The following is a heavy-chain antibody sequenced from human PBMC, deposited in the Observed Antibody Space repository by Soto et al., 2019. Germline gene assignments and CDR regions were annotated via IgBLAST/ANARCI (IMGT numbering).Heavy chain of an antibody. CDR3: ARVGWRRGSWFDP. V-gene: IGHV4-34*01. J-gene: IGHJ5*02. D-gene: IGHD3-16*01. CDR2: INHSGST. CDR1: GGSFSGYY. Sequence: SETLSLTCAVYGGSFSGYYWSWIRQPPGKGLEWIGEINHSGSTNYNPSLKSRVTISVDTSKNQFSLKLSSVTAADTAVYYCARVGWRRGSWFDPWGQGTLVTVSS.